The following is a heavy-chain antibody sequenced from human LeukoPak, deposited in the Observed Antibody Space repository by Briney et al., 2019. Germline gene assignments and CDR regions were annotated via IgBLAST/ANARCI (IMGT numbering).Heavy chain of an antibody. V-gene: IGHV3-74*01. Sequence: PGGSLRLSCAASGFSFSSYWMHWVRQAPVEGLVWVSRINSDGSNTNYADSVQGRFTISRDNAQNPLYPQMNSLRAEDTAVYYCARDFRRGQYFDYGGQGTLVTVSS. CDR1: GFSFSSYW. J-gene: IGHJ4*02. D-gene: IGHD3-10*01. CDR2: INSDGSNT. CDR3: ARDFRRGQYFDY.